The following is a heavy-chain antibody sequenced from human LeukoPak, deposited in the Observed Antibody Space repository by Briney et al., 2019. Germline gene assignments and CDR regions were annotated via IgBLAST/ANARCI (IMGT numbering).Heavy chain of an antibody. J-gene: IGHJ5*02. D-gene: IGHD3-10*01. CDR1: GGSISSGGYY. Sequence: PSETLSLTCTVSGGSISSGGYYWSWIRQHPGKGLEWIGYIYYSGSTYYNPSLKSRVTISVDTSKNQFSLKLSSVTAADTAVYYCARDRGSGGYGSGSYPTRLRFNWFDPWGQGTLVTVSS. V-gene: IGHV4-31*03. CDR2: IYYSGST. CDR3: ARDRGSGGYGSGSYPTRLRFNWFDP.